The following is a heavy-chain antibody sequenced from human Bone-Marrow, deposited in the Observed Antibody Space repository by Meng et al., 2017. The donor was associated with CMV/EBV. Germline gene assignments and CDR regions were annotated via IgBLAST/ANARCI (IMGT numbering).Heavy chain of an antibody. V-gene: IGHV3-30*04. CDR1: GFNFRTYA. CDR3: ARNRQWELPGDYYYGMDV. D-gene: IGHD1-26*01. CDR2: ISYDGTKK. J-gene: IGHJ6*02. Sequence: GESLKISCAASGFNFRTYAMNWVRQAPGKGLECVAVISYDGTKKYYEASVKGLFIVSRDNSKNTLFLQMNILRAEDTAVYYCARNRQWELPGDYYYGMDVWGHGTTVTVSS.